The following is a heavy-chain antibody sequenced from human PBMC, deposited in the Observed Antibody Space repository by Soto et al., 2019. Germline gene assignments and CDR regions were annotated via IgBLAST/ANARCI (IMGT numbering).Heavy chain of an antibody. J-gene: IGHJ6*02. CDR1: GYTFTSYA. D-gene: IGHD5-18*01. Sequence: GASVKVSCKASGYTFTSYAMHWVRQAPGQGLEWMGGIIPIFGTANYAQKFQGRVTITADESTSTAYMELSSLRSEDTAVYYCAVDTAMVSDVGMDVWGQGTTVTVSS. CDR2: IIPIFGTA. V-gene: IGHV1-69*13. CDR3: AVDTAMVSDVGMDV.